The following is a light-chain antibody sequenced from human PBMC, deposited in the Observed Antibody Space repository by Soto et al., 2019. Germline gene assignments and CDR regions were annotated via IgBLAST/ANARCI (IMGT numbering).Light chain of an antibody. Sequence: DIQMTQSPSSLSASVGDRVTITCRASQSISSYLNWYQQKPGKAPKLLIYAASSLQSGVPSRFGGSGSGTDFTPTISILQPEDFASYYGQPSYSFPRITFGNGTRLQIK. V-gene: IGKV1-39*01. CDR2: AAS. CDR3: QPSYSFPRIT. J-gene: IGKJ5*01. CDR1: QSISSY.